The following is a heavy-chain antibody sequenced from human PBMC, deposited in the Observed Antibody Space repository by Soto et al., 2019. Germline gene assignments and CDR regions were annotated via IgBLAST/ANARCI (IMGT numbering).Heavy chain of an antibody. CDR1: GFSLSTSGVG. CDR2: IYWDDDT. V-gene: IGHV2-5*02. Sequence: QITLKESGPTLVKPTQTLTLTCTFSGFSLSTSGVGVGCIRQPPGKALESLALIYWDDDTRYKPSLTCWHTLTKHTSRNQVVLTMPNMDPVDTATYYCAHQGDGSRGFKSCGQGTLVTVSS. D-gene: IGHD1-26*01. J-gene: IGHJ5*01. CDR3: AHQGDGSRGFKS.